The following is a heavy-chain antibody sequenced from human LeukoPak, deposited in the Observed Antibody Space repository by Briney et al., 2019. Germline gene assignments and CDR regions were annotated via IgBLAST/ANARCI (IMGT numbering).Heavy chain of an antibody. D-gene: IGHD1-26*01. CDR3: ARERVGGSYQILDY. Sequence: GASVKVSCKASGCTFSSYAISWVRQAPGQGLEWMGWINPNSGGTNYAQKFQGRVTITADESTSTAYMELSSLRSEDTAVYYCARERVGGSYQILDYWGQGTLVTVSS. J-gene: IGHJ4*02. CDR1: GCTFSSYA. V-gene: IGHV1-69*13. CDR2: INPNSGGT.